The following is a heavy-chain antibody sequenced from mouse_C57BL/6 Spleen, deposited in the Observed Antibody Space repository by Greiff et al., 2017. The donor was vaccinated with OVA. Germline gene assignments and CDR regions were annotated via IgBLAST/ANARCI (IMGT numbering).Heavy chain of an antibody. CDR2: IYPRSGNT. J-gene: IGHJ3*01. Sequence: QVQLQQSGAELARPGVSVKLSCKASGYTFTSYGISWVKQRTGQGLEWIGEIYPRSGNTYYNEKFKGKATLTADKSSSTAYMELRSLTSEDSAVYFCARWESYWGQGTLVTVSA. D-gene: IGHD4-1*01. CDR3: ARWESY. V-gene: IGHV1-81*01. CDR1: GYTFTSYG.